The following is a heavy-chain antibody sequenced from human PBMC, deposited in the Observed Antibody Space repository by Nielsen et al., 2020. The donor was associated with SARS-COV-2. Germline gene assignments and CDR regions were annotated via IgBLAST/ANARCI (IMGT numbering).Heavy chain of an antibody. CDR3: AREVQLWSENWFDP. D-gene: IGHD5-18*01. CDR2: IYYSGST. J-gene: IGHJ5*02. CDR1: GGSISSGGYY. Sequence: SETLSLTCTVSGGSISSGGYYWSWIRQHPGKGLEWIGYIYYSGSTYYNPSLKSRVTISVDTSKNQFSLKLSSVTAADTAVYYCAREVQLWSENWFDPWGQGTLVTVSS. V-gene: IGHV4-31*03.